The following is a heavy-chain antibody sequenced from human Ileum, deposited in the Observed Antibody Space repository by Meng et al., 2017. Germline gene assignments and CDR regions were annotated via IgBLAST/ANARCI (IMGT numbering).Heavy chain of an antibody. V-gene: IGHV3-33*01. Sequence: QVHLGGSGGGVVHAGTSLRLSCAASGFPFSGNGMHWVRQAPGKGLEWVTVILSDGSQQFYADSVKGRFTISRDNSKNTLYLEMNSLRAEDTAIYYCVRASYYFDYWSQGTLVTVSS. CDR1: GFPFSGNG. J-gene: IGHJ4*02. CDR3: VRASYYFDY. CDR2: ILSDGSQQ.